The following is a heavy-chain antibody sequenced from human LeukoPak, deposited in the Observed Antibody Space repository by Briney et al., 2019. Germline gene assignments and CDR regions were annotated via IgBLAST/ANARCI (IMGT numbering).Heavy chain of an antibody. Sequence: PSETLSLTCAVYGGSFSGCYWSWIRQPPGKGLEWIGEINHSGSTNYNPSLKSRVTISVDTSKNQFSLKLSSVTAADTAVYYCARDRRITMVRGVIITTHYGMDVWGQGTTVTVSS. V-gene: IGHV4-34*01. CDR2: INHSGST. CDR3: ARDRRITMVRGVIITTHYGMDV. CDR1: GGSFSGCY. D-gene: IGHD3-10*01. J-gene: IGHJ6*02.